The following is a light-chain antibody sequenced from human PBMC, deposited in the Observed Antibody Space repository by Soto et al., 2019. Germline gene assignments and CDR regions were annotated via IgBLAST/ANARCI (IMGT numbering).Light chain of an antibody. V-gene: IGKV1-5*01. J-gene: IGKJ4*01. CDR3: QQFDSVPIT. CDR1: QSIGSW. CDR2: EVS. Sequence: DIQMTQSPSTLSASVGDGVTITCRASQSIGSWLAWYQQKPGKAPKLLIFEVSDLQRGVPSRFSGSRSGTDFTFTISSLQPEDVATYYCQQFDSVPITFGGGTKVDIK.